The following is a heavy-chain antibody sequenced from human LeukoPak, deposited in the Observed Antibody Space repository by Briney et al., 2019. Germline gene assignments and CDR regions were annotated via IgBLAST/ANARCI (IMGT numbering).Heavy chain of an antibody. CDR3: ARTARIAAAGWGYFDY. CDR1: GGSISSSSYY. Sequence: SETLSLTCTVSGGSISSSSYYWGWLRQPPGKGLEWIGSIYYSGSTYYNPSLKSRVTISVDTSKNQFSLKLSSVTAADTAVYYCARTARIAAAGWGYFDYWGQGTLVTVSS. J-gene: IGHJ4*02. V-gene: IGHV4-39*01. CDR2: IYYSGST. D-gene: IGHD6-13*01.